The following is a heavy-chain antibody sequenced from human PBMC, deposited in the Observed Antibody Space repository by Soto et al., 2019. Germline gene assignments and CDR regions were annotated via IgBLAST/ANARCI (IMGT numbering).Heavy chain of an antibody. CDR3: ARDGRRGVRYQIYYYYGMDV. V-gene: IGHV3-33*01. CDR2: IWYDGSNK. D-gene: IGHD1-26*01. Sequence: VQLVESGGGVVQPGRSLRLSCAASGFTFSSYGMHWVRQAPGKGLEWVAVIWYDGSNKYYADSVKGRFTISRDNSKNTLYLQMNSLRAEDTAVYYCARDGRRGVRYQIYYYYGMDVWGQGTTVTVSS. CDR1: GFTFSSYG. J-gene: IGHJ6*02.